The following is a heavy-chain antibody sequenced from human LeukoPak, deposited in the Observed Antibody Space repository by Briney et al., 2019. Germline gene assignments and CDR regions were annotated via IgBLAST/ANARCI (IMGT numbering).Heavy chain of an antibody. CDR1: GYTFTSYG. J-gene: IGHJ4*02. CDR2: ISAYNGNT. V-gene: IGHV1-18*01. Sequence: ASVKVSCKASGYTFTSYGISWVRQAPGQGLEWMGWISAYNGNTNYAQKFQERVTITRDMSTSTAYMELSSLRSEDTAVYYCAAEIYKYYYDSSGYSYWGQGTLVTVSS. CDR3: AAEIYKYYYDSSGYSY. D-gene: IGHD3-22*01.